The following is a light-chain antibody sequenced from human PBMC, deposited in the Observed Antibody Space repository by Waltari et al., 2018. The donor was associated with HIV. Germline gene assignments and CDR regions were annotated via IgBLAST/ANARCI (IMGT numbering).Light chain of an antibody. V-gene: IGLV2-11*01. CDR1: SADVRAYNF. CDR2: DVT. Sequence: QSALTQPRPVSGSPGQSVTTSSTGTSADVRAYNFVSWYQQHPGKAPKLMIYDVTKRPSVVPDRFSGSKSGNTASLTISGLQAEDEADYYCCSYAGSSYVFGTGTNVTVL. CDR3: CSYAGSSYV. J-gene: IGLJ1*01.